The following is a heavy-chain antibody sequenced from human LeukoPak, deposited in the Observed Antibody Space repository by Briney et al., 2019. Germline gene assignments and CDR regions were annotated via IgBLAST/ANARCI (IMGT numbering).Heavy chain of an antibody. CDR3: AKSRSSYFVF. J-gene: IGHJ4*02. CDR2: FCGGGGST. Sequence: PGGSLRLSCAASGFTFSSYVMRWVRQAPGEGLEWVVAFCGGGGSTYYADSVKGRFIISRDNYKNTLFLLMNSLAAEDTAVYYCAKSRSSYFVFGGQGTLVTVSS. CDR1: GFTFSSYV. V-gene: IGHV3-23*01. D-gene: IGHD6-13*01.